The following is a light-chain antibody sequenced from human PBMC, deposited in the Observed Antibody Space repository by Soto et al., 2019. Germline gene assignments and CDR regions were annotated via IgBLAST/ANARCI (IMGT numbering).Light chain of an antibody. CDR3: QQHNGYSERM. CDR1: QGISSA. Sequence: AIQLTQSPSSLSASVGDSVTITCRASQGISSALAWYQQTPGRAPKLLIYDASTLESGVPSRFSGSRSGTDFTLTVSSLQPEDFATYYCQQHNGYSERMFGQGTKVDIK. CDR2: DAS. V-gene: IGKV1-13*02. J-gene: IGKJ1*01.